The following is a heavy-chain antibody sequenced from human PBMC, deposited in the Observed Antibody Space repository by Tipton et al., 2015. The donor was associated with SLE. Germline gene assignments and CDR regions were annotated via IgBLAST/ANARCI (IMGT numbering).Heavy chain of an antibody. Sequence: TLSLTCAVYGGSFSGYYWSWIRQPPGKGLEWIGEINHSGSTNYNPSLKSRVTISVDTSKNQFSLKLSSVTAADTAVYYCATRQRGYSGYDSWGQGTLVTVSS. CDR3: ATRQRGYSGYDS. J-gene: IGHJ4*02. CDR1: GGSFSGYY. D-gene: IGHD5-12*01. V-gene: IGHV4-34*01. CDR2: INHSGST.